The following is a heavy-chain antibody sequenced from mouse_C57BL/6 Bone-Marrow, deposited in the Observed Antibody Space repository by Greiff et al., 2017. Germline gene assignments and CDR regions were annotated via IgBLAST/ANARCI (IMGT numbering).Heavy chain of an antibody. CDR1: GYAFSSSW. CDR2: IYPGDGDT. V-gene: IGHV1-82*01. J-gene: IGHJ2*01. Sequence: VKLMESGPELVKPGASVKISCKASGYAFSSSWMNWVKQRPGKGLEWIGRIYPGDGDTNYNGKFKGKATLTADKSSSTAYMQLSSLTSEDSAVYFCAKPSLLRSFDYWGQGTTLTVSS. D-gene: IGHD1-2*01. CDR3: AKPSLLRSFDY.